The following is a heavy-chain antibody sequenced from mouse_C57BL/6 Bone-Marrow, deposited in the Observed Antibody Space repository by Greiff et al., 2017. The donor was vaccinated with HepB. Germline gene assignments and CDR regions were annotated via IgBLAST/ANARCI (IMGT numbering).Heavy chain of an antibody. CDR2: IYPGNSDT. V-gene: IGHV1-5*01. CDR3: TREKLWGDY. Sequence: EVQLQQSGTVLARPGASVKMSCKTSGYTFTSYWMHWVKQRPGQGLEWIGAIYPGNSDTSYNQKFKGKAKLTAVTSASTAYMELSSLTNEDSAVYYCTREKLWGDYWGQGTSVTVSS. J-gene: IGHJ4*01. CDR1: GYTFTSYW.